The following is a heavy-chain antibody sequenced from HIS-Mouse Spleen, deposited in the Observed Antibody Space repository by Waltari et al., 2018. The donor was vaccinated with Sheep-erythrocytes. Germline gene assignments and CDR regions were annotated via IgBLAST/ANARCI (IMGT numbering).Heavy chain of an antibody. CDR1: GGTFSSYA. CDR2: LIPMLGIA. CDR3: AQTGATTPHFDY. J-gene: IGHJ4*02. V-gene: IGHV1-69*04. Sequence: QVQLVQSGAEVKKPGSSVKVSCKASGGTFSSYAISWVRQAPGQGLEWMGRLIPMLGIANYAQKFKGRVTITADKSTSTAYMELSSLRSEDTAVYYCAQTGATTPHFDYWGQGTLVTVSS. D-gene: IGHD1-26*01.